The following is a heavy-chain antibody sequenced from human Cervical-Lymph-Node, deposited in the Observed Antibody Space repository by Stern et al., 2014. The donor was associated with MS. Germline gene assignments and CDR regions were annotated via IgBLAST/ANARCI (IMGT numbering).Heavy chain of an antibody. D-gene: IGHD5-18*01. CDR1: GVTFDDYA. Sequence: EEQLVESGGGLVQPGRSLRLSCAASGVTFDDYAMHWVRPAPGKGLEWVSGIRWKSGSIGYAGTANGRFTICRDNAKHYLSLPMNSLRAEDTALYYCAKDRNRGYSYGYSYGMDVWGQGTTVTVSS. J-gene: IGHJ6*02. CDR3: AKDRNRGYSYGYSYGMDV. CDR2: IRWKSGSI. V-gene: IGHV3-9*01.